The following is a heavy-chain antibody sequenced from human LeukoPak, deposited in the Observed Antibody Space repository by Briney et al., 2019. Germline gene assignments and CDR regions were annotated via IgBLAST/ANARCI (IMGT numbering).Heavy chain of an antibody. CDR1: GFXFSSYW. J-gene: IGHJ4*02. Sequence: GGSLRLSCAASGFXFSSYWMSWVRQAPGKGLEWVANIKQHGSEKYYVDSVKGRFTISRDNAKNSLYLQMNSLRADDTAVYYCAREGRESQGFDFWGQGTLVTVSS. V-gene: IGHV3-7*05. CDR2: IKQHGSEK. D-gene: IGHD3-10*01. CDR3: AREGRESQGFDF.